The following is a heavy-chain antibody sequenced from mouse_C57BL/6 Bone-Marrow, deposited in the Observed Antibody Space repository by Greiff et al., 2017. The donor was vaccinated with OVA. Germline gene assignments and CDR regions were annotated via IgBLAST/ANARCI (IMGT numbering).Heavy chain of an antibody. J-gene: IGHJ2*01. CDR3: ARHYYGTLDY. CDR2: INPSTGGT. CDR1: GYSFTGYY. Sequence: VQLQQSGPELVKPGASVKISCKASGYSFTGYYMNWVKQSPEKSLEWIGEINPSTGGTTYNQKFKAKATLTVDKSSSTAYMQLKSLTSEDSAVYYCARHYYGTLDYWGQGTTLTVSS. V-gene: IGHV1-42*01. D-gene: IGHD1-1*01.